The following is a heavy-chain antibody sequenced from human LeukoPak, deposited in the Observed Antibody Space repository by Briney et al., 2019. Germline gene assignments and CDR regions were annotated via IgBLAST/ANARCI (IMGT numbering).Heavy chain of an antibody. CDR2: IYYSGST. V-gene: IGHV4-30-4*01. Sequence: PSETLSLTCTVSGGSFSTGDYYWSWIRQPPGKGLECLGYIYYSGSTYYNPSLASRMTMSLDTSRNQFSLKLSSVTAADTAVYYCARGGTGYGYDILTGNPHRGSYYMDVWGKGTTVTVSS. CDR3: ARGGTGYGYDILTGNPHRGSYYMDV. CDR1: GGSFSTGDYY. D-gene: IGHD3-9*01. J-gene: IGHJ6*03.